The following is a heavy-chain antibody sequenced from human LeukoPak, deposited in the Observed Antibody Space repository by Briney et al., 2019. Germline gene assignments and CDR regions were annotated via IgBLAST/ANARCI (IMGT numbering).Heavy chain of an antibody. Sequence: SETLSLTCTVSGGSISSSSYYWGWIRQPPGKGLEWIGSIYYSGSTYYNPSLKSRATISVDTSKNQFSLKLSSVTAADTAVYYCASIWLQHFDYWGQGTLVTVSS. J-gene: IGHJ4*02. CDR2: IYYSGST. CDR3: ASIWLQHFDY. V-gene: IGHV4-39*01. CDR1: GGSISSSSYY. D-gene: IGHD5-24*01.